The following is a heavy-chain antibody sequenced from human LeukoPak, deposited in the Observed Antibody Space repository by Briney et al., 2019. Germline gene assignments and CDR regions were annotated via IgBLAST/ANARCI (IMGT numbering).Heavy chain of an antibody. CDR2: ISHDGTNK. Sequence: EPGRSLRLSCAASGFAFSRYGMHWVRQAPGKGLEGVALISHDGTNKNHADSVKGRFTISRNNSKNTLYLQMNSLRAEDTAVYYCARVDSSGYFNGAFDVWGQGTMVTVSS. CDR3: ARVDSSGYFNGAFDV. D-gene: IGHD3-22*01. J-gene: IGHJ3*01. V-gene: IGHV3-30*03. CDR1: GFAFSRYG.